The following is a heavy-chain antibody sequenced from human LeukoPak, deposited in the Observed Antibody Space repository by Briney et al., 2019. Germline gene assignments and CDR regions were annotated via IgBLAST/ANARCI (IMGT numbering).Heavy chain of an antibody. CDR1: GYTFTSYY. CDR2: INPSGGST. D-gene: IGHD2-15*01. V-gene: IGHV1-46*01. CDR3: ARDHGGLVAARRLYNWFDH. J-gene: IGHJ5*02. Sequence: GASVKVSCKASGYTFTSYYMHWVRQAPGQGLEWMGLINPSGGSTSYAQKFQGRVTITRDTSTSTVYMELSSLRSEDTAVSYCARDHGGLVAARRLYNWFDHWGQGTLVTVSS.